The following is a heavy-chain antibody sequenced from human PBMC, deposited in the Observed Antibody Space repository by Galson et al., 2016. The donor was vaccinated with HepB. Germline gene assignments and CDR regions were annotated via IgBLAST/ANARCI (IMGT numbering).Heavy chain of an antibody. V-gene: IGHV3-30*04. CDR3: ARAPYLGTGGAVD. D-gene: IGHD1-26*01. CDR2: VSYDRTFK. Sequence: SLRLSCAASGFIFSAYAMHWVRQAPGKGLEWVAVVSYDRTFKYYADSVKGRFTISRDNSKNTLYLQMNSLRDEDTAMYYCARAPYLGTGGAVDWGQGTLVTVSS. CDR1: GFIFSAYA. J-gene: IGHJ4*02.